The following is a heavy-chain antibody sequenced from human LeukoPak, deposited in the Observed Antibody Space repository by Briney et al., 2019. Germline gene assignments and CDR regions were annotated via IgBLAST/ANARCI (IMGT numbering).Heavy chain of an antibody. CDR3: ARAGYSSTWYSRYFDL. D-gene: IGHD6-13*01. CDR1: GFTFSSYD. Sequence: QPGGSLRLSCAASGFTFSSYDMHWVRQATGKGLEWVSAIGTAGEIYYPGSVKGRFTISRENAKNSLYLQTNSLRAGDTAVYYCARAGYSSTWYSRYFDLWGRGTLVTVSS. V-gene: IGHV3-13*01. J-gene: IGHJ2*01. CDR2: IGTAGEI.